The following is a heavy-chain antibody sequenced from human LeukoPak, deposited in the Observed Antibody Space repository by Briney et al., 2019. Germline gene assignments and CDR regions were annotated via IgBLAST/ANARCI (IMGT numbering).Heavy chain of an antibody. CDR1: GYTFTGYY. CDR2: INPNSGGT. D-gene: IGHD5-24*01. CDR3: ARDPQLSNWFDP. J-gene: IGHJ5*02. Sequence: ASVRVSCKASGYTFTGYYMHWVRQAPGQGLEWMGQINPNSGGTNYAQKFQGRVTMTRDTSISTAYMELSRLRSDDTAVYYCARDPQLSNWFDPWGQGTLVTVSS. V-gene: IGHV1-2*06.